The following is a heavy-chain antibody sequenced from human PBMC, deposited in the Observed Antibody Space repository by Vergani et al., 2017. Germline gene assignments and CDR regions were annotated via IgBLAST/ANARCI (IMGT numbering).Heavy chain of an antibody. J-gene: IGHJ4*02. V-gene: IGHV3-30*18. CDR3: AKDLGYCSYTNCNSLDY. CDR2: ISYDGNKK. D-gene: IGHD2-2*02. Sequence: VQLLESGGGLVQPGGSLRLSCSAAGFPFSDYGVHWVRQAPGKGLEWVSVISYDGNKKNYADSVKGRFTISRDNSKNTLYLEMNALRAEDTAVYYCAKDLGYCSYTNCNSLDYWGQGTLVTVSS. CDR1: GFPFSDYG.